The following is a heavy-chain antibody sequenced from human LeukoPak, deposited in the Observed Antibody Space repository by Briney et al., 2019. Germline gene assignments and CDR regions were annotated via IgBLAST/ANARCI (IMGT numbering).Heavy chain of an antibody. D-gene: IGHD3-10*01. CDR1: GGSISSSSYY. V-gene: IGHV4-39*01. Sequence: PSETLSLTCTVSGGSISSSSYYWGWIRPPPGQGLEWIGSIYYSGSTYSNPSLKSRGTISVDTSKIQFYLKLSSVHAADTAVDYCARRSGQYNWLDPWGQGTLVTVSS. J-gene: IGHJ5*02. CDR2: IYYSGST. CDR3: ARRSGQYNWLDP.